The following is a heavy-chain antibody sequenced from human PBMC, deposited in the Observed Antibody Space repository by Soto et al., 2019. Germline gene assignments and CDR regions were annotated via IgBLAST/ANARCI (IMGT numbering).Heavy chain of an antibody. J-gene: IGHJ4*02. Sequence: ALETLSLTCTVSGVSISSSIYYWGWIHQPPGKGLEWIGSIYYSGSTYYNPSLKSRVTISVDTSKNQFSLKLSSVTAADTAVYYCARHGDRYGGSDDLGYWGQGTLVTVSS. CDR1: GVSISSSIYY. D-gene: IGHD1-26*01. CDR3: ARHGDRYGGSDDLGY. CDR2: IYYSGST. V-gene: IGHV4-39*01.